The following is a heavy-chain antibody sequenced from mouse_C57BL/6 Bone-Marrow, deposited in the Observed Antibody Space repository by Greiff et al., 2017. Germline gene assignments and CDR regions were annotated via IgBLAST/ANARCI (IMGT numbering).Heavy chain of an antibody. J-gene: IGHJ1*03. CDR3: ARSRYGPWYFDV. D-gene: IGHD2-10*02. CDR1: GYTFTSYW. Sequence: QVQLQQPGAELVKPGASVKLSCKASGYTFTSYWMHWVKQRPGQGLEWIGMIHPNSGSTNYNEKFKSKATLTVDKSSSTAYMPLSSLTSEDSAVYYCARSRYGPWYFDVWGTGTTVTVSS. CDR2: IHPNSGST. V-gene: IGHV1-64*01.